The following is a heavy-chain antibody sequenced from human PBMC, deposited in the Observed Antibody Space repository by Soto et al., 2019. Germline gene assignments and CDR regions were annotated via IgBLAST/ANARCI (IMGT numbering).Heavy chain of an antibody. CDR2: ISGGGGRT. CDR1: GFTFSSYA. D-gene: IGHD3-9*01. CDR3: AKDGDILSGHPEYFQH. J-gene: IGHJ1*01. V-gene: IGHV3-23*01. Sequence: GGSLRLSCAASGFTFSSYAMSWVRQAPGKGLECVSSISGGGGRTYYADSVKGRFTISRDNSKNTLYLQMNSLRAEDTADYYCAKDGDILSGHPEYFQHWGQGTLVTVSS.